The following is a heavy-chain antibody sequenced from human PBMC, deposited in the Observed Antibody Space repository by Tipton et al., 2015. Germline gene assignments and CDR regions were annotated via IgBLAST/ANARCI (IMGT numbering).Heavy chain of an antibody. CDR2: IFHSGST. V-gene: IGHV4-61*01. J-gene: IGHJ5*02. Sequence: TLSLTCSVSGGSVTSNNYFWSWIRQPPGKGLEWIGYIFHSGSTSYNPSLRSRVFISIDTSKNQFSLKLNSVTAADTAVYYRARGGAGYYYDSVGYLSWGQGTLVTVSS. CDR3: ARGGAGYYYDSVGYLS. CDR1: GGSVTSNNYF. D-gene: IGHD3-22*01.